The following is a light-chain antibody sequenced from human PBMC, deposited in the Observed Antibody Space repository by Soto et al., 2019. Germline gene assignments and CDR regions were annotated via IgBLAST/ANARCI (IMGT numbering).Light chain of an antibody. Sequence: EIVLTQSPGTLSLSPGERATLSCRASQSVSNNYVAWYQQKPGQPPRLLIHVASNRATGIPDRFSGSGSGTDFTLTISRLEPEDFAVYYCQQCAHSPLTFGQGTNVHIK. J-gene: IGKJ1*01. CDR3: QQCAHSPLT. CDR2: VAS. V-gene: IGKV3-20*01. CDR1: QSVSNNY.